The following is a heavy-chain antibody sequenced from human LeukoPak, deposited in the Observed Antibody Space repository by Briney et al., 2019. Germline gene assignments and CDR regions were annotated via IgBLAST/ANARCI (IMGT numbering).Heavy chain of an antibody. D-gene: IGHD1-14*01. CDR3: TRARDHIWEDDAFDI. CDR1: GFTFGDYA. CDR2: ITRKSCSGTI. V-gene: IGHV3-49*03. J-gene: IGHJ3*02. Sequence: GGSQRLSCTACGFTFGDYAMSWFRQARGKGLEWVGFITRKSCSGTIEYAASVDGRFTSSRDYSKSIAYLQMNSLKTEETAVYYCTRARDHIWEDDAFDIWGQGTMVTVSS.